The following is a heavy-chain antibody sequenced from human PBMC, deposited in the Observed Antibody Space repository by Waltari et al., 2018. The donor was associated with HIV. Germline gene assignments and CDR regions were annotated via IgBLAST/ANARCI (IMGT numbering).Heavy chain of an antibody. CDR2: VVEGSEQK. CDR1: GFVFSSSA. CDR3: AADVKLRYSGDNFPYPFFLGFDI. D-gene: IGHD3-16*02. J-gene: IGHJ6*02. V-gene: IGHV1-58*02. Sequence: MELVQSGPQVKKPGTSVTVSCKASGFVFSSSAIHWVRQARGQGLEWIGYVVEGSEQKRVEQGLRERVTITLDRSTETAELSLDTLRSDDTAVYSWAADVKLRYSGDNFPYPFFLGFDIWGQGTTVAV.